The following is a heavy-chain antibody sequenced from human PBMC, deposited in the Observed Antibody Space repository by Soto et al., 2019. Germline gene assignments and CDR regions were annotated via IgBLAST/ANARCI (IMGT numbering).Heavy chain of an antibody. V-gene: IGHV3-9*01. CDR2: ISWNSNTI. J-gene: IGHJ4*02. Sequence: PGGSLRLSCAASGFTFDNYAMHWVRQSPGKGLEWVSGISWNSNTIADADSVKGRFTISRDNAKYSLYLQMNSLRAEDTAFYYCAKDTGPNWGQGTLVTVSS. CDR3: AKDTGPN. CDR1: GFTFDNYA.